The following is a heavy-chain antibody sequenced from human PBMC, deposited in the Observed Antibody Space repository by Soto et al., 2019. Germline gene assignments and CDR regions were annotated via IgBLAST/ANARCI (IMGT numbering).Heavy chain of an antibody. CDR3: ASSAKGGSYFDLSWFDP. D-gene: IGHD1-26*01. CDR1: GGSISSYY. V-gene: IGHV4-59*01. J-gene: IGHJ5*02. Sequence: SETLSLTCTVSGGSISSYYWSWIRQPPGKGLEWIGYIYYSGSTNYNPSLKSRVTISVDTSKNQFSLKLSSVTAADTAVYYCASSAKGGSYFDLSWFDPWGQGTLVTVSS. CDR2: IYYSGST.